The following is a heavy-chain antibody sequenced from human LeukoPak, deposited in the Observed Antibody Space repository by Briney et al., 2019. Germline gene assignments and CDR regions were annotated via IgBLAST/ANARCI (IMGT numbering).Heavy chain of an antibody. D-gene: IGHD2-15*01. Sequence: ASVKVSCKAPGGTFSSYAISWVRQAPGQGLEWMGGIIPIFGTANYAQKFQGRVTITADESTSTAYMELSSLRSEDTAVYYCAREGCSGGSCYSSFGAFDIWGQGTMVTVSS. CDR3: AREGCSGGSCYSSFGAFDI. J-gene: IGHJ3*02. CDR2: IIPIFGTA. CDR1: GGTFSSYA. V-gene: IGHV1-69*13.